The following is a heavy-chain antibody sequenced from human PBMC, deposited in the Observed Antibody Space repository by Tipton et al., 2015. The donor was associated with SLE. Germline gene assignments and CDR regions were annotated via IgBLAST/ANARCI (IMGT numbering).Heavy chain of an antibody. CDR1: GYTFTDFA. V-gene: IGHV1-18*01. CDR3: ASSIAGVHDFDY. Sequence: QSGPEVKKPGATVKVSCKASGYTFTDFAISWVRQAPGQGLEWMGWISAYNGNTNYAQKLQGRVTMTTDTSTSTAYMELRSLRSDDTAVYYCASSIAGVHDFDYWGQGPLVTVSS. D-gene: IGHD6-6*01. J-gene: IGHJ4*02. CDR2: ISAYNGNT.